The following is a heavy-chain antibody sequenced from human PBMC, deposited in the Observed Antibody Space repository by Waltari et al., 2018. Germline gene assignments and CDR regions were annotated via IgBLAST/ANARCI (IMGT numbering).Heavy chain of an antibody. CDR1: GYSFTNYW. J-gene: IGHJ2*01. Sequence: EVQLVQSGAEVKKPGESLKISCKGSGYSFTNYWIAWVRQMPGKGLEWMGIIYPGDSDIRYSPSFQGQVTISADKSINTAYLQWSSLKASDTAMYYCARPAYYDSSGYYFNWYFDLWGRGTLVTVSS. V-gene: IGHV5-51*01. CDR2: IYPGDSDI. CDR3: ARPAYYDSSGYYFNWYFDL. D-gene: IGHD3-22*01.